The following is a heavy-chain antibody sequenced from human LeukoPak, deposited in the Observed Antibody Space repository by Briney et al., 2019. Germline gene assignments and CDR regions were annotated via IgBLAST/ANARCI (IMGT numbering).Heavy chain of an antibody. Sequence: VRSLRLSCAASGFAFSSDSMDAVRASPRKRLGCGAVIWYDGSNKYSAASVKGRFTISRDNSKNTLYLQMNSLRAEDTAVYYCAREVAVAGVRVGAFDIWGQGTMVTVSS. D-gene: IGHD6-19*01. V-gene: IGHV3-33*01. CDR3: AREVAVAGVRVGAFDI. CDR2: IWYDGSNK. J-gene: IGHJ3*02. CDR1: GFAFSSDS.